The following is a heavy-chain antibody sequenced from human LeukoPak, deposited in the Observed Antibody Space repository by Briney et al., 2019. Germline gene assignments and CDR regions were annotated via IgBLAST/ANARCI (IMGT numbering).Heavy chain of an antibody. CDR1: GFTVDSNY. Sequence: GGSLRLSCAASGFTVDSNYLSWVRQAPGKGLEWVSRVNSDGSSTSYADSVKGRFTISRDNAKNTLYLQMNSLRAEDTAVYYCARDLRAYGSGSYYLDRWGQGTLVTVSS. CDR2: VNSDGSST. D-gene: IGHD3-10*01. J-gene: IGHJ4*02. CDR3: ARDLRAYGSGSYYLDR. V-gene: IGHV3-74*01.